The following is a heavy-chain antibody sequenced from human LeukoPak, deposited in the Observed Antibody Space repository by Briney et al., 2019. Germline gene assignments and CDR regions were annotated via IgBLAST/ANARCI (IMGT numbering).Heavy chain of an antibody. CDR3: ARDVDYANPRHDY. Sequence: GGSLRLSCAASGFTFSNYWMTWVRQAPGKGLEWVANIKQDGSEKYYVDSVKGRFTISRDNAKNSLYLQMNSLRAEDTAMYYCARDVDYANPRHDYWGQGTLVTVSS. D-gene: IGHD4/OR15-4a*01. CDR1: GFTFSNYW. V-gene: IGHV3-7*01. J-gene: IGHJ4*02. CDR2: IKQDGSEK.